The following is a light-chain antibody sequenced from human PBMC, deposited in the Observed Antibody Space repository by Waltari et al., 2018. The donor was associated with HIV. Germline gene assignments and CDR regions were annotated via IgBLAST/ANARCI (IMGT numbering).Light chain of an antibody. J-gene: IGLJ3*02. CDR1: SSNIWRNY. Sequence: QSVLTQPPSVSAAPGQKVTISCSGSSSNIWRNYVSWYQQLPGAAPKLLLYDNKKRTSGIPDRFSGSKSGTSATLGITGLQTGDEADYYCGTWDSSLGGWVFGGGSKLAVL. V-gene: IGLV1-51*01. CDR2: DNK. CDR3: GTWDSSLGGWV.